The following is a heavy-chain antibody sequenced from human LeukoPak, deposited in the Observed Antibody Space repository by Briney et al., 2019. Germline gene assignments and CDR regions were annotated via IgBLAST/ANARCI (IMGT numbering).Heavy chain of an antibody. J-gene: IGHJ3*02. Sequence: PGGTLRLSCAASGFTFDDYGMSWVRQAPGKGLEWVSGINWNGGSTGYADSVKGRFTISRDNAKNSLYLQMNSLRAEDTALYHCARGDSSGYYYGAFDIWGQGTMVTVSS. V-gene: IGHV3-20*01. D-gene: IGHD3-22*01. CDR1: GFTFDDYG. CDR2: INWNGGST. CDR3: ARGDSSGYYYGAFDI.